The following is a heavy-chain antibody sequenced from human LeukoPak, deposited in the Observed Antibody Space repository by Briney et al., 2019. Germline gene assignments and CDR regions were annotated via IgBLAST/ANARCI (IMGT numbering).Heavy chain of an antibody. CDR1: GFTFSSYW. CDR2: IKQDGSEK. J-gene: IGHJ4*02. V-gene: IGHV3-7*03. CDR3: ARWGNDYSQFDS. D-gene: IGHD4-11*01. Sequence: GGSLRLSCAASGFTFSSYWMSWVRQAPGKGLEWVANIKQDGSEKYYVDSVKGRFTISRDNAKNSLFLQMNSLRTEDTAVYFCARWGNDYSQFDSWGQGTLVTVS.